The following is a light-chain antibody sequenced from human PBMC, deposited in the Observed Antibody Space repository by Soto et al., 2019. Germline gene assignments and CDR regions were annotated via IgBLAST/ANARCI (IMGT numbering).Light chain of an antibody. CDR2: EVS. Sequence: QSVLTQPASVSGSPGQSITISCTGTSSDVGGYYYVSWYQRHPGKAPKLIICEVSNRPSGISDRFSGSKSGNTASLTISGLQAEDEADYYCTSYTNTNFFVFGTGTKVTVL. CDR3: TSYTNTNFFV. V-gene: IGLV2-14*01. J-gene: IGLJ1*01. CDR1: SSDVGGYYY.